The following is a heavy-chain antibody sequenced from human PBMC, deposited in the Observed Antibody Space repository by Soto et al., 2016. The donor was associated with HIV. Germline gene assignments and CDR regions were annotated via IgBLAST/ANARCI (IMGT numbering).Heavy chain of an antibody. V-gene: IGHV3-66*01. J-gene: IGHJ6*02. Sequence: EVQLVESGGGLVQPGGSLRLSCAASGFTVSSNYMSWVRQAPGKGLEWVSVIYSGGSTYYADSVKGRFTISRDNSKNTLYLQMNSLRAEDTAVYYCAREGIAAAGTGYYGMDVWGQGTTVTVSS. D-gene: IGHD6-13*01. CDR1: GFTVSSNY. CDR3: AREGIAAAGTGYYGMDV. CDR2: IYSGGST.